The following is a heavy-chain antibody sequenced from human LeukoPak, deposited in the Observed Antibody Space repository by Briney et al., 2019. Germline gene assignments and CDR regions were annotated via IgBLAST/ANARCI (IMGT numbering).Heavy chain of an antibody. CDR1: GLTVSSNY. CDR2: IYRDGST. Sequence: GGSLRLSCAASGLTVSSNYMSWVRQGPGKGLEWVSSIYRDGSTYYADSVKGRFTISRDNSKNTVYLQMNSLRAEDTAVYYCARDQGLGHYFDSRGQGTLVTVSS. CDR3: ARDQGLGHYFDS. V-gene: IGHV3-53*01. J-gene: IGHJ4*02. D-gene: IGHD3-10*01.